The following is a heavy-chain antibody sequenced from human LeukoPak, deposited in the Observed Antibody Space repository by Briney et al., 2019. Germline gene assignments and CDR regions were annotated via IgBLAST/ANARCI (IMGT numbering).Heavy chain of an antibody. J-gene: IGHJ4*02. V-gene: IGHV4-39*07. CDR3: ARGGWLQFWYYFDY. CDR2: INHSGST. Sequence: PSETLSLTCTVSGGSISSGDYYWSWIRQPPGKGLEWIGEINHSGSTNYNPSLKSRVTISVDTSKNQFSLKLSSVTAADTAVYYCARGGWLQFWYYFDYWGQGTLVTVSS. D-gene: IGHD5-24*01. CDR1: GGSISSGDYY.